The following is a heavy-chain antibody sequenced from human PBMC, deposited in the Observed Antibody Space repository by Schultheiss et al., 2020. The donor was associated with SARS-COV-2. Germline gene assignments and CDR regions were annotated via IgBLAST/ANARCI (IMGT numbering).Heavy chain of an antibody. J-gene: IGHJ4*02. CDR3: ARMGFGDLDY. Sequence: SETLSLTCAVYGGSFSGYYWSWIRQPPGKGLEWIGEINHSGSTNYNPSLKSRVTISVDTSKNQFSLKLSSVTAADTAVYYCARMGFGDLDYWGQGTLVTVSS. CDR1: GGSFSGYY. V-gene: IGHV4-34*01. CDR2: INHSGST. D-gene: IGHD3-10*01.